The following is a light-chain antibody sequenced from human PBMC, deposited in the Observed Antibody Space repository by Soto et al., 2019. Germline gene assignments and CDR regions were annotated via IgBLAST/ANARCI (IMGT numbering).Light chain of an antibody. J-gene: IGKJ1*01. CDR1: QRVSSD. Sequence: EIVMTQSPATLSVSPGERATVPCRASQRVSSDLAWYQQKPGQAPRLLIYGTYTRAPGIPARFSGSGSGTEFTLTISGLQSEDFAVYYCQQFNNWPWTFGQGTKVDIK. CDR2: GTY. CDR3: QQFNNWPWT. V-gene: IGKV3-15*01.